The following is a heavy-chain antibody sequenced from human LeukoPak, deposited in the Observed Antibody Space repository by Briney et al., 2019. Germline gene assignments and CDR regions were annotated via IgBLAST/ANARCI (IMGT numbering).Heavy chain of an antibody. Sequence: PGGSLRLSCAASGFTVSSNYMSWVRQAPGKGLEWVSVIYSGGSTYYADSVKGRFTISRDNSKNTLYLQMNSLRAEDTAVYYCARDPMGYSGSYRGDYWGQGTLVTVSS. V-gene: IGHV3-66*01. J-gene: IGHJ4*02. D-gene: IGHD1-26*01. CDR3: ARDPMGYSGSYRGDY. CDR1: GFTVSSNY. CDR2: IYSGGST.